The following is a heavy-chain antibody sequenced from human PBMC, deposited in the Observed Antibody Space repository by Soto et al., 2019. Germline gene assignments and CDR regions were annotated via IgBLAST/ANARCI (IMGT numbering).Heavy chain of an antibody. D-gene: IGHD3-3*01. CDR3: ARGAYYDFWSGDNWFDP. CDR2: MNASSGNT. V-gene: IGHV1-8*01. CDR1: GYTFTRYD. Sequence: ASVKVSCKASGYTFTRYDINWVGQATGQGGQGMGWMNASSGNTGYAQKFQGRVTMTRDMSISTAYMELRSLRSEDTAVYYCARGAYYDFWSGDNWFDPWGQGTLVTVSS. J-gene: IGHJ5*02.